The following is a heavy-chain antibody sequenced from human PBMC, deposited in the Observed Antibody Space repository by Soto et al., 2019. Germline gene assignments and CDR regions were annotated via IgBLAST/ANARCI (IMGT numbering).Heavy chain of an antibody. CDR2: INSDGSST. J-gene: IGHJ5*02. D-gene: IGHD2-15*01. CDR3: ARDLFKYCSGGSCYSGWFDP. CDR1: GFTFSSCW. V-gene: IGHV3-74*01. Sequence: PGGSLRLSCAASGFTFSSCWMHWVRQAPGKGLVWVSRINSDGSSTSYADSVKGRFTISRDNAKNTLYLQMNSLRAEDTAVYYCARDLFKYCSGGSCYSGWFDPWGQGTLVTVSS.